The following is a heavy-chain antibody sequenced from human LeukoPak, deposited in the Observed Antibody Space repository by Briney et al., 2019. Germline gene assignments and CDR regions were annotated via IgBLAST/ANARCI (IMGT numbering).Heavy chain of an antibody. J-gene: IGHJ5*02. CDR2: ISSSGSTI. V-gene: IGHV3-11*04. D-gene: IGHD3-3*01. CDR1: GFTFSDYY. CDR3: ARESRFYDFWSGYPNWFDP. Sequence: GGSLRLSCAASGFTFSDYYMSWIRQAPGKGLEWVSYISSSGSTIYYADSVKGRFTISRDNAKNSLYLQMNSLRAEDTAVYYCARESRFYDFWSGYPNWFDPWGQGTLVTVSS.